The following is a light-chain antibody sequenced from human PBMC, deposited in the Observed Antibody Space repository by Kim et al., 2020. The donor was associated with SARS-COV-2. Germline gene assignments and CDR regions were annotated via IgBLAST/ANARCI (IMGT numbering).Light chain of an antibody. CDR3: NSRDSSGNHLV. CDR1: SLRNYY. J-gene: IGLJ3*02. V-gene: IGLV3-19*01. Sequence: SSELTQDPAVSVALGQTVRITCQGDSLRNYYASWYQQRPGQAPVLVIYNKTNRPSGIPDRFSGSSSGNTASLTIPGAQAEDEADYYCNSRDSSGNHLVFGGGTKLTVL. CDR2: NKT.